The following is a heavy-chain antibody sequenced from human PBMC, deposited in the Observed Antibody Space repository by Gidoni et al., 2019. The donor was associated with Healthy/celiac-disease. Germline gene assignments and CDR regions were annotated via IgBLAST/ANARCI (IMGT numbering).Heavy chain of an antibody. CDR3: ARGSGRDGYNFCGGGDLDY. Sequence: QVQLQESGPGLVKPSETLSLTCAVSGYSISSGCYWGGLRQPPGKGLEWIGSIYHSGSTYYNPSRKSRVTIEVETTKNQFSRKRSSVTAAERAVYYCARGSGRDGYNFCGGGDLDYWGQGTLVTVSS. CDR1: GYSISSGCY. J-gene: IGHJ4*02. D-gene: IGHD3-3*01. V-gene: IGHV4-38-2*01. CDR2: IYHSGST.